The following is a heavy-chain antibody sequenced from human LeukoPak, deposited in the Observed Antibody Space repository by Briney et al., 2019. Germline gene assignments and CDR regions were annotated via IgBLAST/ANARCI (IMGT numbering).Heavy chain of an antibody. CDR1: GGSISSYY. J-gene: IGHJ4*02. Sequence: SETLSLTCTVSGGSISSYYRSWIRQPPGKGLEWIGYIYYSGSTNYNPSLKSRVTISVDTSKNQFSLKLSSVTAADTAVYYCARAEGTRDGYNPFDYWGQGTLVTVSS. V-gene: IGHV4-59*01. CDR3: ARAEGTRDGYNPFDY. CDR2: IYYSGST. D-gene: IGHD5-24*01.